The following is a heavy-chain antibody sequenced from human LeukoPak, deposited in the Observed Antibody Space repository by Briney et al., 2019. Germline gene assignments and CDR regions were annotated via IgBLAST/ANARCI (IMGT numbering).Heavy chain of an antibody. CDR3: ARASAWDIKDY. CDR2: ISSNGDIT. V-gene: IGHV3-64*01. CDR1: GXTFSTYA. J-gene: IGHJ4*02. Sequence: GGSLRLSCAASGXTFSTYAVQWVRQAPGKGLEYVSAISSNGDITSYANSVKGRFAISRDNSKNTLYLQMGSLRTEDMAVYYCARASAWDIKDYWGQGTLVTVSS. D-gene: IGHD1-26*01.